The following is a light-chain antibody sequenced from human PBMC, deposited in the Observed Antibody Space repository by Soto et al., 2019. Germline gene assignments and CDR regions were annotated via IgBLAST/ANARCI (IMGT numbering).Light chain of an antibody. CDR2: AAS. CDR3: QQSYSTPWT. CDR1: QSISSY. J-gene: IGKJ1*01. Sequence: DIQMTQSPSSLSASVGDRVTITCRASQSISSYLNWYQQKLGKAPKLLIYAASSLQSGVPSRFSGSGSGTDLTLTISSLQPEDFATYYCQQSYSTPWTFGQGTKVEIK. V-gene: IGKV1-39*01.